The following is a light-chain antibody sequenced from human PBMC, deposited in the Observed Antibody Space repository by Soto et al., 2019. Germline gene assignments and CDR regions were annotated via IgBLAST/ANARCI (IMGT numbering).Light chain of an antibody. CDR2: SSN. CDR3: AAWDDSLNGVV. J-gene: IGLJ2*01. CDR1: SSNIGSNS. V-gene: IGLV1-44*01. Sequence: QSVLTQPPSASGTPGQRVTISCSGSSSNIGSNSVNWYQQLPGTAPKLLMYSSNQRPSGVPDRFSGSKSGTSASLAISGLQSEDEADYYCAAWDDSLNGVVFGGGTKLPS.